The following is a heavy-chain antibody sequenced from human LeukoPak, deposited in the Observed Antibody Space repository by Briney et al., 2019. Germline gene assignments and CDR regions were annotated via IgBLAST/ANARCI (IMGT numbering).Heavy chain of an antibody. Sequence: GGSLRLSCAASGFTFSSYAMSWVRQAPGKGLEWVSAISGSGGSIYYADSVKGRFTISRDNAKNSLYLQMNSLRAEDTAVYYCARLFTVTTPFDYWGQGTLVTVSS. D-gene: IGHD4-17*01. CDR1: GFTFSSYA. CDR2: ISGSGGSI. CDR3: ARLFTVTTPFDY. J-gene: IGHJ4*02. V-gene: IGHV3-23*01.